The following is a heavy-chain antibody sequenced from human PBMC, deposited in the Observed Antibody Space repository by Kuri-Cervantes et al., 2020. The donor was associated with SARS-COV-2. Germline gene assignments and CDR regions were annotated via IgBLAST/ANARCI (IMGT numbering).Heavy chain of an antibody. CDR3: ASELMYYFDY. V-gene: IGHV3-64*04. CDR1: GFTFSSYA. Sequence: GGSLRLSCAASGFTFSSYAMHWVRQAPGKGLEYVSIITRKGDRTYYADSVKGRFTISRDNSKNTLYLQMNSLRAEDTAVYYCASELMYYFDYWGQGTLVTVSS. J-gene: IGHJ4*02. CDR2: ITRKGDRT. D-gene: IGHD3-10*02.